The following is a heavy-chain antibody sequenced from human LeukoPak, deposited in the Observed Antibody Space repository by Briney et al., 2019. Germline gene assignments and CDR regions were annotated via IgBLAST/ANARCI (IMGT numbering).Heavy chain of an antibody. CDR2: ISSSSTYI. CDR1: GFTFSSYS. Sequence: GSLRLSRAASGFTFSSYSMNWVRQTPGKGLEWVSSISSSSTYIYYVDSVKGRFTISRDNAKNSLYLQMNSLRVEDTAVYYCARISRGKWELLGAHDYWGQGTLVTVSS. CDR3: ARISRGKWELLGAHDY. D-gene: IGHD1-26*01. V-gene: IGHV3-21*01. J-gene: IGHJ4*02.